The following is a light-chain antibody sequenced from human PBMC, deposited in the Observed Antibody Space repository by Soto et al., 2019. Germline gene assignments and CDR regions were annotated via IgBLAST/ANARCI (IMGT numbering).Light chain of an antibody. CDR3: MQSTQLPPT. J-gene: IGKJ5*01. CDR1: QSLLHITGETF. CDR2: EVS. V-gene: IGKV2D-29*02. Sequence: DVVMTQSPLSLSVTPGQPASISCKSSQSLLHITGETFLFWYLQKPGQSPQLLIYEVSTRVSGVPYRFSGSRSGTDLTLEISRVETDDVGIYYCMQSTQLPPTFGQGTRLG.